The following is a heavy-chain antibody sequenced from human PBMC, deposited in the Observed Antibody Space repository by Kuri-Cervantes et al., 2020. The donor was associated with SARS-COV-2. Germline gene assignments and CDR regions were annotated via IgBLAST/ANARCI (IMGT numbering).Heavy chain of an antibody. D-gene: IGHD4-23*01. J-gene: IGHJ4*02. CDR1: GGSFSGYY. V-gene: IGHV4-34*01. CDR3: ARALLIYGGDFDY. CDR2: INHSGST. Sequence: SETLSLTCAVYGGSFSGYYWSWIRQPPGKGLEWIGEINHSGSTNYNPSLKSRVTISVDTSKNQFSLKLSSVTAADTAVYYCARALLIYGGDFDYWGQGTLVTVSS.